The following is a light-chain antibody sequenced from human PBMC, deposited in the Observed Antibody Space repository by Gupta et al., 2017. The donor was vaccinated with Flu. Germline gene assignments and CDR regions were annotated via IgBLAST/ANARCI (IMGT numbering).Light chain of an antibody. J-gene: IGKJ3*01. V-gene: IGKV3-11*01. CDR3: QQRSNWPPFT. Sequence: EIVLTQSPATLSLSPGERATLSCRASQSVSSYLAWYQQKPGQAPRLLIYDASNRATGIPARFGSGSGTDFTLTISSLEPEDFAVYYCQQRSNWPPFTFGPGTKVDIK. CDR1: QSVSSY. CDR2: DAS.